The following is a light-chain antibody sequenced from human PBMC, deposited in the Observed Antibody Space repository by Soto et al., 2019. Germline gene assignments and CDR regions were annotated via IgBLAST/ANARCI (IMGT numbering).Light chain of an antibody. CDR3: QQYYSYPLT. CDR1: QGISSY. J-gene: IGKJ4*01. Sequence: ALRMTQSPSSFSASTGDRVTITCRASQGISSYLAWYQKKPGKAPKLLIYAASTLQSGVPSRFSGSGSGTDFTLTISCLQSEDFATYYCQQYYSYPLTFGGGTKVEIK. CDR2: AAS. V-gene: IGKV1-8*01.